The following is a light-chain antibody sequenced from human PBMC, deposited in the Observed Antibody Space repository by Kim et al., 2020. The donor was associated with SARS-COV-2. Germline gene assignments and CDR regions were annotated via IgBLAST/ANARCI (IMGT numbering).Light chain of an antibody. Sequence: EIVLTQSPGTLSLSPGERATLSCRASQSVSSSYVAWYQQKRGQAPRLLIYAASSRATGIPDRFRGSGSGTDFTLTISRLETEDFAVYYCQQYGSSPVTFGQGTKVDIK. CDR3: QQYGSSPVT. V-gene: IGKV3-20*01. CDR1: QSVSSSY. CDR2: AAS. J-gene: IGKJ1*01.